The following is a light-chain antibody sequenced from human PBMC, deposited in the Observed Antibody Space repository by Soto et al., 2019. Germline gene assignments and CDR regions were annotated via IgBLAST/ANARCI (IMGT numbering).Light chain of an antibody. Sequence: DIQMTQSPSSLSASVGDRVTLTCRASQGISNRLAWFQQKPGEIPNLLIYAASTLQLGVPSRFSGSGSGTDFTLTISSLQPEDVATYYCQNYNSVPFTFGPGTKVDIK. J-gene: IGKJ3*01. CDR3: QNYNSVPFT. CDR2: AAS. V-gene: IGKV1-27*01. CDR1: QGISNR.